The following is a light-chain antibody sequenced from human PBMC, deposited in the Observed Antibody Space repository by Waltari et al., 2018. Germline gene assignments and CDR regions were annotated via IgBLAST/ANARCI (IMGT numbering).Light chain of an antibody. J-gene: IGLJ3*02. V-gene: IGLV1-44*01. CDR3: AVWDDSLNGWV. CDR1: NSNIGSNT. CDR2: RNE. Sequence: QSVLTQPPSASGTPGQRVTISCSGSNSNIGSNTTSWYERLPGMAPKLPIFRNEQRPSGVPDRFSGSKSGTSASLAISGLQSEDEADYYCAVWDDSLNGWVFGGGTRLTVL.